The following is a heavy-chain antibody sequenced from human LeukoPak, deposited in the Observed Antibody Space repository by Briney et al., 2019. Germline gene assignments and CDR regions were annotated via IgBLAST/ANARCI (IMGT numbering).Heavy chain of an antibody. CDR1: GFTLNNYA. CDR2: ISASGAST. D-gene: IGHD5-12*01. CDR3: AGREHYIVATIP. Sequence: AGGSLRLSCAASGFTLNNYAMSWVRQAPGKGLEWVSSISASGASTYYADSVKGRFTISRDSSKNTLYLQMNSLGVEDTAVYYCAGREHYIVATIPWGQGTLVTVSS. J-gene: IGHJ5*02. V-gene: IGHV3-23*01.